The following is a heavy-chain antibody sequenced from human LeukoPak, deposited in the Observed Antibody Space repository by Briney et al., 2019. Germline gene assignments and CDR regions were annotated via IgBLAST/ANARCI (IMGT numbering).Heavy chain of an antibody. D-gene: IGHD5-18*01. CDR3: ARARAWIQLWSIDY. V-gene: IGHV1-46*01. J-gene: IGHJ4*02. CDR1: GYTFTSYY. Sequence: GGSLRLSCAASGYTFTSYYMHWVRQAPGQGLEWMGIINPSGGSTSYAQKFQGRVTMTRDTSTSTVYMELSSLRSEDTAVYYCARARAWIQLWSIDYWGQGTLVTVSS. CDR2: INPSGGST.